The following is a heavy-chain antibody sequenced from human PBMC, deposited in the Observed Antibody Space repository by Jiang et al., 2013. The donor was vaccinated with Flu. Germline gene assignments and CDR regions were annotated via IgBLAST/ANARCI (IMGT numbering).Heavy chain of an antibody. D-gene: IGHD4-17*01. CDR2: IYYSGST. V-gene: IGHV4-59*01. Sequence: GPGLVKPSETLSLTCTVSGGPISSYYWSWIRQPPGKGLEWIGYIYYSGSTNYNPSLKSRVTISVDTSKNQFSLKLSSVTAADTAVYYCAGRVTTKAKDAFDIWGQGTMVTVSS. J-gene: IGHJ3*02. CDR1: GGPISSYY. CDR3: AGRVTTKAKDAFDI.